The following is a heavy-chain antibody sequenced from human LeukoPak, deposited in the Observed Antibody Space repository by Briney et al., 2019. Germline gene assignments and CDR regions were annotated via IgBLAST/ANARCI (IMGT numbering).Heavy chain of an antibody. V-gene: IGHV1-2*02. CDR3: ARSPDILTGENFDY. J-gene: IGHJ4*02. CDR1: GYTFTTFG. D-gene: IGHD3-9*01. CDR2: INPKSGGT. Sequence: GASVKVSCKASGYTFTTFGISWVRQAPGQGLEWMGWINPKSGGTNEAQKFHDRVTMTRDTSIRTAYMEESRLRSDDTAVYYCARSPDILTGENFDYWGQGTLVTVSS.